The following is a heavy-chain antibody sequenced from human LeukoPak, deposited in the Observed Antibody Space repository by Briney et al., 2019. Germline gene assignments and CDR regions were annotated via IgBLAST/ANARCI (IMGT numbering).Heavy chain of an antibody. J-gene: IGHJ4*02. CDR2: ICTTSDNI. CDR3: ARRATSERGYGYGLDY. Sequence: PAGSLSLSCAVSGFTISSYNMSWVRQAPGKGLEWVSSICTTSDNIYNPDPLKGLITISRDTTKNSLYLQMNRLRAEDTAVNYCARRATSERGYGYGLDYWGQGTLVTVSS. D-gene: IGHD5-18*01. CDR1: GFTISSYN. V-gene: IGHV3-21*01.